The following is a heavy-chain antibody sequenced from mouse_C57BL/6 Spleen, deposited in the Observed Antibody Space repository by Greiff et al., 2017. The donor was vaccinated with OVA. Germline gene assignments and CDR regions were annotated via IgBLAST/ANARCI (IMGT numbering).Heavy chain of an antibody. V-gene: IGHV1-72*01. J-gene: IGHJ3*01. CDR2: IDPNSGGT. D-gene: IGHD3-2*02. Sequence: QVHVKQPGAELVKPGASVKLSCKASGYTFTSYWMHWVKQRPGRGLEWIGRIDPNSGGTKYNEKFKSKATLTVDKPSSTAYMQLSSLTSEDSAVYYCARSGTAQATRLAFAYWGQGTLVTVSA. CDR3: ARSGTAQATRLAFAY. CDR1: GYTFTSYW.